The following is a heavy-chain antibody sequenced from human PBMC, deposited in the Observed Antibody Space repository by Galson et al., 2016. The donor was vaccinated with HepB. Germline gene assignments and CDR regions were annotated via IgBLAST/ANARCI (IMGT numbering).Heavy chain of an antibody. J-gene: IGHJ6*02. CDR2: IWYDGTNK. D-gene: IGHD5-18*01. CDR1: GFTFSSYG. CDR3: ARGGYSYDTQGGYYDYYGMDV. Sequence: SLRLSCAASGFTFSSYGMHWVRQAPGKGLEWVTLIWYDGTNKYYADSVKGRFTISRDNSKNTLYLQMNSLRAEDTAVYYCARGGYSYDTQGGYYDYYGMDVWGQGTTVTVSS. V-gene: IGHV3-33*01.